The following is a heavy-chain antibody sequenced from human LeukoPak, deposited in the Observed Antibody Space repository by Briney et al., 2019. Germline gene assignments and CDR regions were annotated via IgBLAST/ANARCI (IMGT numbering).Heavy chain of an antibody. CDR2: ISAYNGNT. Sequence: ASVKVSCKASGYTFTSYGISWVRQAPGQGLEWMGWISAYNGNTNYAQKLQGRVTMTTDTSTSTAYMELRSLRSDDTAVYYCARDRSRFFRGYSYIATASTFGFDPWGQGTLVTVSS. CDR1: GYTFTSYG. D-gene: IGHD5-18*01. V-gene: IGHV1-18*01. J-gene: IGHJ5*02. CDR3: ARDRSRFFRGYSYIATASTFGFDP.